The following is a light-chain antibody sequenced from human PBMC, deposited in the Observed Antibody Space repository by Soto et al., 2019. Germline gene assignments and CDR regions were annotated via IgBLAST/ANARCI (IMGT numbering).Light chain of an antibody. CDR2: GVS. Sequence: EIVLTQSPGTLSLSPGERATLSCRASQSISSRYLAWYQQKPGQAPRLLMYGVSSRATGTPDRFSGSGSGTDFTLTISRLEPEDFALYYCQHYYGTSPISFGQGTRLEI. CDR1: QSISSRY. J-gene: IGKJ5*01. CDR3: QHYYGTSPIS. V-gene: IGKV3-20*01.